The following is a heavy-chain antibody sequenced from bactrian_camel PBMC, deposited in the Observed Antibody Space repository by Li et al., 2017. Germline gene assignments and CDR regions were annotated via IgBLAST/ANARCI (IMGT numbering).Heavy chain of an antibody. CDR1: GSTRNC. V-gene: IGHV3S53*01. D-gene: IGHD2*01. Sequence: HVQLVESGGGSMQAGGSLRLSCTVSGSTRNCMGWFRQAPGKEREGVAGIDIDGNTDYVDSVKGRFTIFQDDAKNTVYLQMNDLKAEDTAMYYCAADPTCRRCSGYLCTLPQSSAYWGRGTQVTVS. J-gene: IGHJ4*01. CDR3: AADPTCRRCSGYLCTLPQSSAY. CDR2: IDIDGNT.